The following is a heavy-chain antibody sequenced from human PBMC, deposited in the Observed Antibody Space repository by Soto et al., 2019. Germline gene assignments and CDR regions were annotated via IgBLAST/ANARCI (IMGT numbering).Heavy chain of an antibody. CDR3: ARDSSRPVMTAADSYGMDV. CDR2: INPNSGGT. Sequence: SLNVSRKASGYALTGYYMHWVRQATGQGLEWMGWINPNSGGTNYAQKFQGWVTMTRDTSISTAYMELSRLRSDDTAVYYCARDSSRPVMTAADSYGMDVRGQGTTVTVSS. CDR1: GYALTGYY. D-gene: IGHD6-13*01. V-gene: IGHV1-2*04. J-gene: IGHJ6*02.